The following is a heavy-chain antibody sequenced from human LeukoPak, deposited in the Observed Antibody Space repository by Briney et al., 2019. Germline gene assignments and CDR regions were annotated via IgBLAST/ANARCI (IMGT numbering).Heavy chain of an antibody. J-gene: IGHJ4*02. CDR1: GFTFSNYW. Sequence: PGGSLTLSCAASGFTFSNYWLTWVRPAPGQGLEWVANIKQDGSEKHYVDSVKSRFTISRDNAKNSLYLQMNSLRAEDTAVYYCARDRQNAYWGQGTLVTVSS. CDR2: IKQDGSEK. V-gene: IGHV3-7*01. CDR3: ARDRQNAY.